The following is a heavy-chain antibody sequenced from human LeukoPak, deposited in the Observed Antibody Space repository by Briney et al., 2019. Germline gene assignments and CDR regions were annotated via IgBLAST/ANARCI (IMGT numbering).Heavy chain of an antibody. Sequence: ASVKVSCKASGYTFTSYDINWVRQATGQGLEWMGWMNPNSGNTGYAQKFQGRVTMTRNTSISTAYMELSSLRSEDTAVYYCASGVGGLYYYYGMGVWGQGTTVTVSS. CDR1: GYTFTSYD. D-gene: IGHD3/OR15-3a*01. CDR2: MNPNSGNT. CDR3: ASGVGGLYYYYGMGV. J-gene: IGHJ6*02. V-gene: IGHV1-8*01.